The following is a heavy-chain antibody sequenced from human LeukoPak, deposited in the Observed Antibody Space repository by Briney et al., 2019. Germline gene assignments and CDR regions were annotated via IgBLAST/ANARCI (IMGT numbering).Heavy chain of an antibody. V-gene: IGHV3-23*01. D-gene: IGHD3-22*01. CDR1: GFTFSSYA. J-gene: IGHJ4*02. CDR3: AKRGVVIRVILVGFHKEAYYFDS. Sequence: PGGSLRLSCAASGFTFSSYAMGWVRQAPGEGVEWVAGISDSGGRTKYADSVKGRFTISRDNSKNTLYLQMNSLRAEDTAVYVCAKRGVVIRVILVGFHKEAYYFDSWGQGALVTVSS. CDR2: ISDSGGRT.